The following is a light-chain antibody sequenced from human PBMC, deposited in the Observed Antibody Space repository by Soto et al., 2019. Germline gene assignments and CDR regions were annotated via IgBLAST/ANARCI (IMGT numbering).Light chain of an antibody. CDR1: SSDVAVYNY. CDR2: EVT. CDR3: SSYAGRNNYV. J-gene: IGLJ1*01. V-gene: IGLV2-8*01. Sequence: QSALTQPPSASGSPGQSVTISCTGTSSDVAVYNYVSWYQQHPGKAPKLMIYEVTKRPSGVPDRFSGSKSGNTASLTVSGLQAEDEADYYCSSYAGRNNYVFGTGTKVTVL.